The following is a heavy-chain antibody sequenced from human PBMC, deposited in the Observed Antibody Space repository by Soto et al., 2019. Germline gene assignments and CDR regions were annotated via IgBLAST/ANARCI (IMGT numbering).Heavy chain of an antibody. CDR3: ARAREYSSGWYYWFDP. CDR2: INPSGGST. CDR1: GHTFANYY. J-gene: IGHJ5*02. D-gene: IGHD6-19*01. Sequence: ASVKVSCKASGHTFANYYIHWVRQAPGQGLEWMGIINPSGGSTSYAQKFQGRVTMTTDASANTVYMELTGLRSEDTAVHYCARAREYSSGWYYWFDPWGQGTLVTVSS. V-gene: IGHV1-46*01.